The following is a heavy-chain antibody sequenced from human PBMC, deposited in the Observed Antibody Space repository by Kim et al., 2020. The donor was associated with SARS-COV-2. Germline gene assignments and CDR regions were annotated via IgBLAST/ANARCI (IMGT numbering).Heavy chain of an antibody. J-gene: IGHJ4*02. CDR2: GGNT. Sequence: GGNTYYADSVKGRFTISRDNSKNTLYLQMDGLRAEDTAVYYCAKDQNVGYWGQGTLVTVSS. CDR3: AKDQNVGY. V-gene: IGHV3-23*01. D-gene: IGHD1-26*01.